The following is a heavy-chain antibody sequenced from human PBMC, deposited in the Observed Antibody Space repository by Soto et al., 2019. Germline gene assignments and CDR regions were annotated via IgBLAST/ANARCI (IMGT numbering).Heavy chain of an antibody. D-gene: IGHD3-3*01. CDR2: INPNSGGT. CDR3: ARAPRRYDFWSGYYDPYYYYGMDV. V-gene: IGHV1-2*04. Sequence: GASVKVSCKASGYTFTGYYMHWVRQAPGQGLEWMGWINPNSGGTNYAQKFQGWVTMTRDTSISTAYMELSRLRSDDTAVYYCARAPRRYDFWSGYYDPYYYYGMDVWGQGTTVTVSS. CDR1: GYTFTGYY. J-gene: IGHJ6*02.